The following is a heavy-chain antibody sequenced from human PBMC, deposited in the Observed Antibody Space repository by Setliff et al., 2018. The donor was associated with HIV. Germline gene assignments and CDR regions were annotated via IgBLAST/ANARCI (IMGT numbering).Heavy chain of an antibody. CDR2: ISAYNGNT. Sequence: ASVKVSCKASGYTFTSYGISWVRQAPGQGLEWMGWISAYNGNTNYAQKLQGRVTMTRDTSISTAYLEIPRLTSDDAAVYYCARPRVFDSFDVWGQGTMVTVSS. V-gene: IGHV1-18*01. J-gene: IGHJ3*01. CDR3: ARPRVFDSFDV. CDR1: GYTFTSYG.